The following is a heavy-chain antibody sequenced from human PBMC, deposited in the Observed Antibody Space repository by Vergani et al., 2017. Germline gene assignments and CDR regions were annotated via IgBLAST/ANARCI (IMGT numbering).Heavy chain of an antibody. CDR2: ISSSGSTI. V-gene: IGHV3-11*01. D-gene: IGHD5/OR15-5a*01. Sequence: VQLLESGGGLVQPGGSLRLSCAASGFTFSDYYMSWIRQAPGKGLEWVSYISSSGSTIYYADSVKGRFTISRDNAKNSLYLQMNSLRAEDTAVYYCARDSSVYLPYYYYGMDVWGQGTTVTVSS. CDR1: GFTFSDYY. CDR3: ARDSSVYLPYYYYGMDV. J-gene: IGHJ6*02.